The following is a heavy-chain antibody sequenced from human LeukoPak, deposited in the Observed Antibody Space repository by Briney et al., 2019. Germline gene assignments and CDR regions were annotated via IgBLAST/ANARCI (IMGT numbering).Heavy chain of an antibody. CDR1: GFTVGTNY. V-gene: IGHV3-53*01. Sequence: GGSLRLSCAASGFTVGTNYMSWVRQAPGKGLEWVSFIHSGGSTYYADSVKGRFTISRDNSKNTLYLQMNSLRAEDTAVYYCAKDTSGSYFTGDYWGQGTLVTVSS. CDR2: IHSGGST. J-gene: IGHJ4*02. CDR3: AKDTSGSYFTGDY. D-gene: IGHD3-22*01.